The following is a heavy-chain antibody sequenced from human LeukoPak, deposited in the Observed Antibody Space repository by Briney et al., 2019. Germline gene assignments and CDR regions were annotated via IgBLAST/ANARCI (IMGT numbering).Heavy chain of an antibody. V-gene: IGHV3-48*04. CDR3: ARDRPGIAAAGTGLDY. D-gene: IGHD6-13*01. J-gene: IGHJ4*02. CDR2: ISSSSSTI. Sequence: PGGSLRLSCAASRFTFSSYSMNWVRQAPGKGLEWVSYISSSSSTIYYADSVKGRFTISRDNAKNSLYLQMNSLRAEDTALYYCARDRPGIAAAGTGLDYWGQGTLVTVSS. CDR1: RFTFSSYS.